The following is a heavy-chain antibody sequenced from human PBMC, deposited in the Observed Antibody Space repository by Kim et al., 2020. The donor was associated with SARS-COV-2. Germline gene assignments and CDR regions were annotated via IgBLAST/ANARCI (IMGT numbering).Heavy chain of an antibody. CDR3: VRVSRGSSDFNY. Sequence: SQTLSLTCAISGDSVSSNSASWTWIRQSPSRGLEWLGRTYYRSKWSYAYAVSVKVRITINPDTSKNQFSLQLNSVTPEDTAVYYCVRVSRGSSDFNYWGQGTLVTVSS. D-gene: IGHD6-6*01. CDR1: GDSVSSNSAS. CDR2: TYYRSKWSY. V-gene: IGHV6-1*01. J-gene: IGHJ4*02.